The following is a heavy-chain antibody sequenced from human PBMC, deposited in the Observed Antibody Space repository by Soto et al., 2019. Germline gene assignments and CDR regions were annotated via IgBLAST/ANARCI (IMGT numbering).Heavy chain of an antibody. V-gene: IGHV3-48*02. D-gene: IGHD2-21*01. Sequence: GGSLRLSCAASGFTFSSYGMNWVRQAPGKGLEWVSYIGGSSATIYYGDFVEGRFSISRDNAKNSLYLQLNSLSDEDTAVYYCARKAYSTDYFDNWGQGTLVTVSS. CDR1: GFTFSSYG. CDR2: IGGSSATI. J-gene: IGHJ4*02. CDR3: ARKAYSTDYFDN.